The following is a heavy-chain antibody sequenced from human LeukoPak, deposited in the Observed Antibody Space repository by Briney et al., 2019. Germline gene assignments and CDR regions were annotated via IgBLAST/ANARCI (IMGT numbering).Heavy chain of an antibody. V-gene: IGHV1-69*13. CDR1: GGTFSSYA. Sequence: SVKVSCKASGGTFSSYAISWVRQAPGQGLEWMGGIIPIFGTANYAQKFQGRVTITADESTSTAYMELSSLRSENTAVYDCARGGDYEDNGEAYYFDYWGQGTLVTVSS. J-gene: IGHJ4*02. CDR3: ARGGDYEDNGEAYYFDY. CDR2: IIPIFGTA. D-gene: IGHD3-16*01.